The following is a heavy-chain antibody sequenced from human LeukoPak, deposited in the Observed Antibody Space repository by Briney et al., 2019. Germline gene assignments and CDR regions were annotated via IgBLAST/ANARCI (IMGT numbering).Heavy chain of an antibody. J-gene: IGHJ5*02. CDR2: INTYNGNT. CDR1: GYTFSTYG. D-gene: IGHD2-2*02. V-gene: IGHV1-18*01. Sequence: ASVKVSCKASGYTFSTYGINGVRQAPGQGLEWMGWINTYNGNTNYAQNLQGRITMTTDKFTRTDYMELKSLRSDDRTVYYCARGHMELKWVYTLGKGFDPWGQGTLVTVSS. CDR3: ARGHMELKWVYTLGKGFDP.